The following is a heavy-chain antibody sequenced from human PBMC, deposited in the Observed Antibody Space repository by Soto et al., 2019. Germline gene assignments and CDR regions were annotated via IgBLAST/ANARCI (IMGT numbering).Heavy chain of an antibody. J-gene: IGHJ4*02. D-gene: IGHD4-17*01. CDR3: ARDGSKIDGYGVQLGY. CDR1: GYTFTSYD. Sequence: QVQLVQSGAEVKKPGASVKVSCKASGYTFTSYDINWGRQATGQGLEWMGRMNPNSGDTGLAQKFQGRITMTRNTSITTAYMELSSLRSEDTAVYYCARDGSKIDGYGVQLGYWGQGTVVTVSS. CDR2: MNPNSGDT. V-gene: IGHV1-8*01.